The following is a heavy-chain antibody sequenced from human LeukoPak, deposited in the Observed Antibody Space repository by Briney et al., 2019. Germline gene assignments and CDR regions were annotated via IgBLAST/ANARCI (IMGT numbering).Heavy chain of an antibody. CDR2: ISYDGSNK. CDR3: ARDTRNYYYMDV. CDR1: GFTFSSYA. J-gene: IGHJ6*03. V-gene: IGHV3-30*04. Sequence: PGGSLRLSCAASGFTFSSYAMHWVRQAPGKGLEWVAVISYDGSNKYYADSVKGRFTISRDNSKNTLYLQMNSLRAEDTAVYYCARDTRNYYYMDVWGKGTTVTVSS. D-gene: IGHD2-2*01.